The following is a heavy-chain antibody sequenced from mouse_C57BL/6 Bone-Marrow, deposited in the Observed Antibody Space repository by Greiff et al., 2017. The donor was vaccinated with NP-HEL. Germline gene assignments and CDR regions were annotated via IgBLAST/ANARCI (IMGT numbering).Heavy chain of an antibody. V-gene: IGHV5-12*01. CDR1: GFTFSDYY. D-gene: IGHD2-4*01. Sequence: EVMLVESGGGLVQPGGSLKLSCAASGFTFSDYYMYWVRQTPEKRLEWVAYISNGGGSTYYPDTVKGRFTISRDNAKNTLYLQMSRLKSEDTAMYYCASGSIYYDYAVFAYWGQGTLVTVSA. J-gene: IGHJ3*01. CDR3: ASGSIYYDYAVFAY. CDR2: ISNGGGST.